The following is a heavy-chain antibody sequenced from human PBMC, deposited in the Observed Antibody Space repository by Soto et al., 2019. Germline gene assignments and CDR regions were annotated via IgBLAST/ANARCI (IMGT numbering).Heavy chain of an antibody. Sequence: ASVKVSCKASGGTFSSYAISWVRQAPGQGLEWMGGIIPIFGTANYAQKFQGRVTITADESTSTAYMELSSLRSEDTAVYYCASRGPYYDILTGYPETEVYYYSGMDVWGQGTTVTVSS. J-gene: IGHJ6*02. CDR2: IIPIFGTA. V-gene: IGHV1-69*13. D-gene: IGHD3-9*01. CDR3: ASRGPYYDILTGYPETEVYYYSGMDV. CDR1: GGTFSSYA.